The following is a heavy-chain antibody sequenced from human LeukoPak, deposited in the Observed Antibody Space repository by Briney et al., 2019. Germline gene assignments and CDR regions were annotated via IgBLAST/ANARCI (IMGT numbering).Heavy chain of an antibody. CDR1: GFTFSSYT. D-gene: IGHD5-18*01. V-gene: IGHV3-64*01. J-gene: IGHJ4*02. CDR3: ARGPPRGYSYGSSFDY. Sequence: GGSLRLSCAASGFTFSSYTMHWVRQAPGKGLEYVSAISSNGGSTYYANSVKGRFTISRDNSKNTLYLQMGSLRAEDMAVYYCARGPPRGYSYGSSFDYWGQGTLVTVSS. CDR2: ISSNGGST.